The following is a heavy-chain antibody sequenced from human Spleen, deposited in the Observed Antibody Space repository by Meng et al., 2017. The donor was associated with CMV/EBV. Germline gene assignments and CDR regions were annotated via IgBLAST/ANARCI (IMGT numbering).Heavy chain of an antibody. J-gene: IGHJ4*02. D-gene: IGHD2-2*01. CDR3: ARVCSSTTCSAVYNWKYNPFDF. Sequence: QGHLVCSGPEVREPVASVGAACKVSGYTFTGYSVHCGRQAPRQRLEWRGWINPSTGGTESVQKFQGRVTMTRDTSISTVYMDMSGLTTDDTAMYYCARVCSSTTCSAVYNWKYNPFDFWGQGTLVTVSS. CDR2: INPSTGGT. V-gene: IGHV1-2*02. CDR1: GYTFTGYS.